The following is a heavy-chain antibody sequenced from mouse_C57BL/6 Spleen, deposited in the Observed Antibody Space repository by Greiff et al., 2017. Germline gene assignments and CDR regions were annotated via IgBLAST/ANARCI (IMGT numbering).Heavy chain of an antibody. CDR2: IWRGGST. V-gene: IGHV2-5*01. CDR1: GFSLTSYG. D-gene: IGHD1-1*01. Sequence: VKLQESGPGLVQPSQSLSITCTVSGFSLTSYGVHWVRQSPGKGLEWLGVIWRGGSTDYNAAFMSRLSITKDNSKSQVFFKMNSLQADDTAIYYCAKSSNYYGSSPFDYWGQGTTLTVSS. J-gene: IGHJ2*01. CDR3: AKSSNYYGSSPFDY.